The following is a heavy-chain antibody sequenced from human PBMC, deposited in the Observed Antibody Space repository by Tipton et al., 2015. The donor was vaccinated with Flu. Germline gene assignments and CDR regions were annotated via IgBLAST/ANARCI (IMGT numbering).Heavy chain of an antibody. CDR2: IWYDGSNK. J-gene: IGHJ4*02. Sequence: SLRLSCAASGFTFDDYAMHWVRQAPGKGLEWVAVIWYDGSNKYYADSVKGRFTISRDNSKNTLYLQMNSLRAEDTAVYYCARLGPYCSSTSCYFDYWGQGTLVTVSS. CDR1: GFTFDDYA. D-gene: IGHD2-2*01. CDR3: ARLGPYCSSTSCYFDY. V-gene: IGHV3-33*08.